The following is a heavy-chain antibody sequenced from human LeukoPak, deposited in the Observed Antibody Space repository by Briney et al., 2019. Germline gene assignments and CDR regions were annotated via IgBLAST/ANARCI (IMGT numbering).Heavy chain of an antibody. CDR2: ISSSSSYI. CDR1: GFTFSSYS. V-gene: IGHV3-21*01. J-gene: IGHJ4*02. CDR3: ARVSGRYDILTGYHTAPFDY. D-gene: IGHD3-9*01. Sequence: GGSLRLSCAASGFTFSSYSMNWVRQAPGKVLEWVSSISSSSSYIYYADSVKGRFTISRDNAKNSLYLQMNSLRAEDTAVYYCARVSGRYDILTGYHTAPFDYWGQGTLVTVSS.